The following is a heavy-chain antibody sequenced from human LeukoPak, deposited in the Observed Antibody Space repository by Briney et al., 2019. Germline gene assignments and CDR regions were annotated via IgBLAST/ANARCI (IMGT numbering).Heavy chain of an antibody. Sequence: ASVKVSCKASGYTFTSYDINWVRQATGQGLEWMGWMNPNSGNTGCAQKFQGRVTMTRNTSISTAYMELSSVRSEDTAVYYCARGEVVGRSGSYYRYYYYGMDVWGQGTTVTVSS. J-gene: IGHJ6*02. CDR1: GYTFTSYD. V-gene: IGHV1-8*01. CDR3: ARGEVVGRSGSYYRYYYYGMDV. CDR2: MNPNSGNT. D-gene: IGHD3-10*01.